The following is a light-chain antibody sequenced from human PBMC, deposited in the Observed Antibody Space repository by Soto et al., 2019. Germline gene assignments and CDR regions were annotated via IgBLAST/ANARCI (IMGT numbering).Light chain of an antibody. CDR3: AAWDDSRVV. Sequence: QSVLTQPPSVSETPGQRVTISCSGSSSNIGSNYVYWYQQLPGTAPKLLIYSNNQRPSGVPDRFSGSKSGTSASLAISGLRSEDEADYYCAAWDDSRVVFGGGTKLTVL. J-gene: IGLJ2*01. CDR1: SSNIGSNY. V-gene: IGLV1-47*01. CDR2: SNN.